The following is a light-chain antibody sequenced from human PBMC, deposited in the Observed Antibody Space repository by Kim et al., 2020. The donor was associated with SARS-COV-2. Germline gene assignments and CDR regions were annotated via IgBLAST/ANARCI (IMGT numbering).Light chain of an antibody. CDR1: KLGDKY. CDR2: QDS. V-gene: IGLV3-1*01. CDR3: QAWDSRYVV. J-gene: IGLJ2*01. Sequence: SYELTQPPSVSVSPGQTASITCSGDKLGDKYACWYQQKPGQSPVLVIYQDSKRPSGIPERFSGSNSGNTATLTISGTQAMDEADYYCQAWDSRYVV.